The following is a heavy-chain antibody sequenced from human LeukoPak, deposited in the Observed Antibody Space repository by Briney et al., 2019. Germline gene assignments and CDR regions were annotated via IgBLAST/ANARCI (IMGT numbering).Heavy chain of an antibody. CDR1: GGSPGNFF. Sequence: SETLSLTCTASGGSPGNFFWSWIPQSPGHGPIQTVFIYANRRTSYNPSLTSRDTISVDMSKNQFSLRLTSMTAADTAVYYCARDWELGHWGRGILVTVTS. D-gene: IGHD1-26*01. CDR3: ARDWELGH. CDR2: IYANRRT. V-gene: IGHV4-59*01. J-gene: IGHJ4*02.